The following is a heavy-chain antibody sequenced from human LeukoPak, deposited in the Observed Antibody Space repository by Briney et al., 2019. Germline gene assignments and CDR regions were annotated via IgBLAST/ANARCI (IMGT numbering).Heavy chain of an antibody. Sequence: SETLSLTCAVYGGSFSGYYWSWIRQPPGKGLEWIGEINHSGSTNYNPSLKSRVTISVDTSKNQFFLKLSSVTAADTAVYYCARGRFIMVRGVRMDVWGQGTTVTVSS. CDR3: ARGRFIMVRGVRMDV. J-gene: IGHJ6*02. V-gene: IGHV4-34*01. CDR2: INHSGST. D-gene: IGHD3-10*01. CDR1: GGSFSGYY.